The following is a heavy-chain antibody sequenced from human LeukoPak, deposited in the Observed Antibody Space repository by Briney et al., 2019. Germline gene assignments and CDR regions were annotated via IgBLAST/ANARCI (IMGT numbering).Heavy chain of an antibody. CDR1: GGSISSYY. CDR3: ARDISIEYSSSSGWFDP. J-gene: IGHJ5*02. CDR2: IYYSGST. Sequence: SETLSLTCTVSGGSISSYYWSWIRQPPGKGLEWIGYIYYSGSTNYNPSLKSRVTISVDTSKNQFSLKLSSVTAADTAVYYCARDISIEYSSSSGWFDPWGQGTLVTVSS. V-gene: IGHV4-59*01. D-gene: IGHD6-6*01.